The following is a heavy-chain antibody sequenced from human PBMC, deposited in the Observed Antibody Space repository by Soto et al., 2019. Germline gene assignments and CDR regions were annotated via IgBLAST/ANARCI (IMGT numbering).Heavy chain of an antibody. CDR1: GYSFTSYW. CDR2: IYPGDSDT. Sequence: GESLKISCKGSGYSFTSYWIGWVRQVPGKGLEWMGIIYPGDSDTRYSPSFQGQVTISADKSISTAYLQWSSLKASDTAMYYCARHGLEDAYYYYGMDVWGQGTTVTVSS. J-gene: IGHJ6*02. CDR3: ARHGLEDAYYYYGMDV. V-gene: IGHV5-51*01. D-gene: IGHD2-15*01.